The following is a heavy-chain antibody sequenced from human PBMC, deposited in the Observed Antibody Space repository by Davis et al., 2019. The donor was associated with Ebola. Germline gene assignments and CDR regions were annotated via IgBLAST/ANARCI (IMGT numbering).Heavy chain of an antibody. CDR1: GGSFSGYY. Sequence: PSETLSLTCAVYGGSFSGYYWSWIRQPPGKGLEWIGEINHSGSTNYNPSLKSRVTISVDTSKNQFSLKLSSVTAADTAVYYCASQGGVVTPLDYWGQGTLVTVSS. CDR3: ASQGGVVTPLDY. CDR2: INHSGST. D-gene: IGHD4-23*01. V-gene: IGHV4-34*01. J-gene: IGHJ4*02.